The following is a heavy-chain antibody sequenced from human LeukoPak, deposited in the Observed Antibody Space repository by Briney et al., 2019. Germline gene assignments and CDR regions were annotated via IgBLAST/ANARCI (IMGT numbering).Heavy chain of an antibody. Sequence: GESLKISCKGSGYSFSSYWIGLVRQMPGKGLEWVGMIYPGDSETRYSPSFEGQATMSADKSINTAYLQWSSPKASDTATYYCARWTGIYLSNYFDFWGQGTLVTVSS. V-gene: IGHV5-51*01. CDR3: ARWTGIYLSNYFDF. CDR1: GYSFSSYW. D-gene: IGHD5/OR15-5a*01. CDR2: IYPGDSET. J-gene: IGHJ4*02.